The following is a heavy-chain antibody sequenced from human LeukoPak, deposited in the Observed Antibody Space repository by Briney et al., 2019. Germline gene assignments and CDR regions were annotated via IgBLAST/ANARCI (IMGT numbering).Heavy chain of an antibody. J-gene: IGHJ6*02. D-gene: IGHD5-12*01. V-gene: IGHV3-23*01. CDR1: GFTFSSYA. CDR3: VKEIVATIFRAMDV. Sequence: GGSLRLSCAASGFTFSSYAMSWVRQAPGKGLEWVSAISTSGSSTYYADSVKGRFTISRDNSKNTLYLQMNSLRAEDTAVYHCVKEIVATIFRAMDVWGQGTTVTVSS. CDR2: ISTSGSST.